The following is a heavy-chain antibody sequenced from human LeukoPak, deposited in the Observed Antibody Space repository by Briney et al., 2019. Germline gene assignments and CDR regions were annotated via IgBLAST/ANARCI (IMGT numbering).Heavy chain of an antibody. Sequence: GESPKISCKGSGYSFTSYWIGWVRQMPGKGLEWMGIIYPGDSDTRYSPSFQGQVTISADKSISTAYLQWSSLKASDTAMYYCARLPLRYFDRSYYYYGMDVWGQGTTVTVSS. J-gene: IGHJ6*02. CDR2: IYPGDSDT. D-gene: IGHD3-9*01. V-gene: IGHV5-51*01. CDR3: ARLPLRYFDRSYYYYGMDV. CDR1: GYSFTSYW.